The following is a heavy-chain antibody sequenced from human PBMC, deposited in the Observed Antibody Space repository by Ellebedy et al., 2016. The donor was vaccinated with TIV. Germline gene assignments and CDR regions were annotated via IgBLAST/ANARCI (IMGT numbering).Heavy chain of an antibody. J-gene: IGHJ4*02. Sequence: AASVKVSCKASGYTFTSYAMHWVRQAPGQRLEWMGWINTGNGNTKYSQKFQGRVTITRDTSTSTAYMELSSLRSEDTAVYYCARVMVRGVMPIDYWGQGTLVTVSS. D-gene: IGHD3-10*01. CDR1: GYTFTSYA. CDR3: ARVMVRGVMPIDY. V-gene: IGHV1-3*04. CDR2: INTGNGNT.